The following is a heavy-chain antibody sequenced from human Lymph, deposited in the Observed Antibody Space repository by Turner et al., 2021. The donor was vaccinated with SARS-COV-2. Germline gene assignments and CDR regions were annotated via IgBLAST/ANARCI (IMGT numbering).Heavy chain of an antibody. CDR1: ANTFTGYY. V-gene: IGHV1-2*02. D-gene: IGHD6-19*01. CDR2: INPNSGGT. J-gene: IGHJ4*02. Sequence: QVRLVQSGAEVKKPGASVIVSCKASANTFTGYYMHWVRQAPGQGLEWMGWINPNSGGTSYAQKFQGRVTMTRDTSLHPAYFELSRLISDAPVFVYCVSGESIAVAGTHYFDYWGQGTLVTVSS. CDR3: VSGESIAVAGTHYFDY.